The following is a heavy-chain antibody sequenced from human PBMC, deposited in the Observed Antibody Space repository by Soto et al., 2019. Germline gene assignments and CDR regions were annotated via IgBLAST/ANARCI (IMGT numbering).Heavy chain of an antibody. CDR1: GFTFSSYG. J-gene: IGHJ5*02. CDR3: ARERENVLRYFDWSLWFDP. D-gene: IGHD3-9*01. CDR2: IWYDGSNK. V-gene: IGHV3-33*01. Sequence: GGSLRLSCAASGFTFSSYGMHWVRQAPGKGLEWVAVIWYDGSNKYYADSVKGRFTISRDNSKNTLYLQMNSLRAEDTAVYYCARERENVLRYFDWSLWFDPWGQGTLVTVSS.